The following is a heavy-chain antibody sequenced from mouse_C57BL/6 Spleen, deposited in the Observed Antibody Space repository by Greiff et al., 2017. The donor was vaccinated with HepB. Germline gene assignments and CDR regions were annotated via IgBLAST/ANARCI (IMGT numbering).Heavy chain of an antibody. V-gene: IGHV5-4*01. CDR1: GFTFSSYA. CDR3: ARDGYGSRYFDY. D-gene: IGHD1-1*01. CDR2: ISDGGSYT. Sequence: EVQLVESGGGLVKPGGSLKLSCAASGFTFSSYAMSWVRQTPEKRLEWVATISDGGSYTYYPDNVKGRFTISRDNAKNNLYLQMSHLKSEDTAMYYCARDGYGSRYFDYWGQGTTLTVSS. J-gene: IGHJ2*01.